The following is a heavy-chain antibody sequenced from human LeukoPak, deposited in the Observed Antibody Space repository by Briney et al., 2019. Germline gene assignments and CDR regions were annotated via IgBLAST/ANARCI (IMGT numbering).Heavy chain of an antibody. V-gene: IGHV3-20*04. D-gene: IGHD3-3*01. CDR1: GFTFDDYG. J-gene: IGHJ6*03. CDR2: INWNGGST. Sequence: PGGSLRLSCAASGFTFDDYGMGWVRQAPGKGLEWVSGINWNGGSTGYADSVKGRFTISRDNAKNSLYLQMNSLRAEDTALYYCARGSDFWSGFYYYYYYMDVWGKGTTVTVSS. CDR3: ARGSDFWSGFYYYYYYMDV.